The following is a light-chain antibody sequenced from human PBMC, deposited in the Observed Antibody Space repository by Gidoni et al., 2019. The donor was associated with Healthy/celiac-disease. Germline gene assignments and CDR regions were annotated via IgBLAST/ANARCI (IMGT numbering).Light chain of an antibody. CDR1: QSISSH. CDR3: QQSYSTPLT. Sequence: DIQMTQSPSSLSASVVDRVTITCRASQSISSHLNWYQQKPGKAPKLLIYAASSLQSGVPSTFSGSCSATDFTLTISSLQPEDVATYYCQQSYSTPLTFGGGTKVEIK. V-gene: IGKV1-39*01. J-gene: IGKJ4*01. CDR2: AAS.